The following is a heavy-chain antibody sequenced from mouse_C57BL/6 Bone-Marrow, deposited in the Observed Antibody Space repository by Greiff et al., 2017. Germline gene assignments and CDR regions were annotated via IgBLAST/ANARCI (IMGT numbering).Heavy chain of an antibody. V-gene: IGHV1-81*01. D-gene: IGHD1-1*01. CDR3: AFITPLAY. CDR1: GYTFTSYG. Sequence: VQLQQSGAELARPGASVKLSCKASGYTFTSYGISWVKQRTGQGLEWIGEIYPRRGNSYSNEKVKGKATLNAAKSSSTAYMELRRLTSEDAAVYFCAFITPLAYWGQGTLVTVSA. CDR2: IYPRRGNS. J-gene: IGHJ3*01.